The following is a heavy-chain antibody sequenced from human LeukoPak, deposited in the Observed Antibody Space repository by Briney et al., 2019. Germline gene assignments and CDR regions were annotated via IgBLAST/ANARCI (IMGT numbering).Heavy chain of an antibody. CDR3: ARAPYGRPPDY. Sequence: GGSLRLSCAASGFTFSSYAMHWVRQAPGKGLEWVAVISYDGSNKYYADSVKGRFTISRDNSKNTLYLQMNSLRAEDTAVYYCARAPYGRPPDYWGQGTLVTVPS. CDR1: GFTFSSYA. J-gene: IGHJ4*02. V-gene: IGHV3-30*04. CDR2: ISYDGSNK. D-gene: IGHD4-17*01.